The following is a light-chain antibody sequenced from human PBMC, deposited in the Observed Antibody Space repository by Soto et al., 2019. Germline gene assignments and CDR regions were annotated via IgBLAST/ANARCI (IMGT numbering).Light chain of an antibody. J-gene: IGLJ1*01. Sequence: QSALTQPASVSGSPGQSITISCTGTSYDIGGFNYVSWYQQHPGKAPKLMIYDVSNRPSGVSYRFSGSKSGNTASLTISGLQAEDEADYYCSSYTSSSLYVFGTGTKLTVL. CDR2: DVS. V-gene: IGLV2-14*03. CDR3: SSYTSSSLYV. CDR1: SYDIGGFNY.